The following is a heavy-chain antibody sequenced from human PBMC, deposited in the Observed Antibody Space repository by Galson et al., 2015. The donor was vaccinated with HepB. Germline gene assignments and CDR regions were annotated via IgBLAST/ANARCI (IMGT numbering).Heavy chain of an antibody. J-gene: IGHJ4*02. CDR1: GYTFTSYY. V-gene: IGHV1-46*01. CDR3: ARDGVEMATILYYFDY. Sequence: SAKVSCKASGYTFTSYYMHWVRQAPGQGLEWMGIINPSGGSTSYAQKFQGRVTMTRDTSTSTVYMELSSLRSEDTAVYYCARDGVEMATILYYFDYWGQGTLVTVSS. D-gene: IGHD5-24*01. CDR2: INPSGGST.